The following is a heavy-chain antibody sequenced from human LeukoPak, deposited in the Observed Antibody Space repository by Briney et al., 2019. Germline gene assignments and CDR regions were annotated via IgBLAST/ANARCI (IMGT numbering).Heavy chain of an antibody. CDR3: AREGGYDSSGYFSYMDV. J-gene: IGHJ6*03. CDR1: GYTFTGYY. D-gene: IGHD3-22*01. CDR2: INPNSGGT. V-gene: IGHV1-2*02. Sequence: GASVKVPCKASGYTFTGYYMHWVRQAPGQGLEWMGWINPNSGGTNYAQKFQGRVTMTRDTSISTAYMELSRLRSDDTAVYYCAREGGYDSSGYFSYMDVWGKGTTVTVSS.